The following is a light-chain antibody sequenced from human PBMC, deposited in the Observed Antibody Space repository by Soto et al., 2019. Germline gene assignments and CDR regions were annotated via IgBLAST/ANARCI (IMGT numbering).Light chain of an antibody. J-gene: IGLJ1*01. V-gene: IGLV1-36*01. CDR2: YDD. Sequence: QSVLTQPPSVSEAPRQRVTISCSGSSSNIGNNAVNWYQQLPGQAPKIVIYYDDLLTSGVSDRFSGSKSGTSASLAISALQSDDEADYYCAAWDDSLNAYVFGLGTKVTV. CDR1: SSNIGNNA. CDR3: AAWDDSLNAYV.